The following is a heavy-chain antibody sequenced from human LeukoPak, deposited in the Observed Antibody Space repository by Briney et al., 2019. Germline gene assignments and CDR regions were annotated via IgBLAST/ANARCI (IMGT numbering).Heavy chain of an antibody. D-gene: IGHD6-6*01. CDR2: IYYSGST. J-gene: IGHJ4*02. V-gene: IGHV4-59*01. CDR1: GGSISSYY. Sequence: SETLSLTCTVSGGSISSYYWSWIRQPPGKGLEWIGYIYYSGSTNYNPSLKSRVTISVDTSKNQFSLKLNSVTAADTAVYYCARGVHGRSYYFDYWGQGTLVTVSS. CDR3: ARGVHGRSYYFDY.